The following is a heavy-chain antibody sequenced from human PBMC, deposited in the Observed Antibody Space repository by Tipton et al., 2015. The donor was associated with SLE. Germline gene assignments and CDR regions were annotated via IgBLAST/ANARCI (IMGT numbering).Heavy chain of an antibody. CDR2: INPNSGGT. J-gene: IGHJ4*02. CDR1: GYTITGYY. D-gene: IGHD3-3*01. Sequence: QSGAEVKKPGASVKVSCKASGYTITGYYMHWVRQAPGQGLEWMGWINPNSGGTNYAQKFQGRVTMTRDTSISTAYMELSRLRSDDTAVYYCARSDDFWSGYLDYWGQGTLVTVSS. V-gene: IGHV1-2*02. CDR3: ARSDDFWSGYLDY.